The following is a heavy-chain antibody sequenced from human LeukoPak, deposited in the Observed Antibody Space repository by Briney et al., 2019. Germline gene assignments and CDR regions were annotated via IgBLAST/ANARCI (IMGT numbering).Heavy chain of an antibody. V-gene: IGHV3-23*01. Sequence: GGSLRLSCAASGFTFSSYAMSWVRQAPGKWLEWASAISGSGGSTYYADSVKGRFTISRDNSKNTLYLQMNSLRAEDTAVYYCAKGGCSGGSCYYPYYFDYWGQGTLVTVSS. D-gene: IGHD2-15*01. J-gene: IGHJ4*02. CDR3: AKGGCSGGSCYYPYYFDY. CDR1: GFTFSSYA. CDR2: ISGSGGST.